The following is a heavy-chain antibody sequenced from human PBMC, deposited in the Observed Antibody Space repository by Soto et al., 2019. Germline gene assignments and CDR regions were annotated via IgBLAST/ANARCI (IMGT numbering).Heavy chain of an antibody. CDR1: GYTFNFYW. J-gene: IGHJ4*02. CDR3: ARIGVSSGHESPDFDS. V-gene: IGHV1-18*01. CDR2: ISGFNGNT. D-gene: IGHD3-16*01. Sequence: ASVKVSCKASGYTFNFYWITCVRQAPGQGLEWMGWISGFNGNTNYAADLQGRVTMTTDTSTSTAYMELRGLRSDDTALYYCARIGVSSGHESPDFDSWGQGTLVTVSS.